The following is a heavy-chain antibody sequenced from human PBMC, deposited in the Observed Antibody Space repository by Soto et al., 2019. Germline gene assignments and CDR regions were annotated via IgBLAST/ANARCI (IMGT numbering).Heavy chain of an antibody. D-gene: IGHD3-22*01. V-gene: IGHV1-69*13. CDR1: GGTFSSYA. CDR2: IIPIFGTA. Sequence: SVKVSCKASGGTFSSYAISWVRQAPGQGLEWMGGIIPIFGTANYAQKFQGRVTITADESTSTAYMELSSLRSEDTAVYYCARGDYYDSSGYPYFDYWGQGTLVTVSS. J-gene: IGHJ4*02. CDR3: ARGDYYDSSGYPYFDY.